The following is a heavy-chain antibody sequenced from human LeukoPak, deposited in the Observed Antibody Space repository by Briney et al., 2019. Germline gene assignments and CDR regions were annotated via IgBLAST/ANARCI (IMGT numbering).Heavy chain of an antibody. CDR3: ARVVDYDILTGYYDAFDI. J-gene: IGHJ3*02. CDR1: GGSISSYY. V-gene: IGHV4-59*01. Sequence: SETLSLTCTVSGGSISSYYWSWIRQPPGKGLEWIAYIYYSGSTNYNPSLKSRVTISVDTSKNQFSLKLSSVTAADTAVYYCARVVDYDILTGYYDAFDIWGQGTMVTVSS. CDR2: IYYSGST. D-gene: IGHD3-9*01.